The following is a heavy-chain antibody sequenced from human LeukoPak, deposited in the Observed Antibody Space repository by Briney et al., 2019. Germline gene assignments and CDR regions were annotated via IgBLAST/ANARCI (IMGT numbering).Heavy chain of an antibody. CDR3: AKVQLWFGELFA. D-gene: IGHD3-10*01. V-gene: IGHV3-23*01. CDR1: GFTFSSYA. Sequence: GGSLRLSCAASGFTFSSYAMSWVRQAPGKGLEWVSVISGSGGSTYYADSVKGRFTISRDNSKNTLYLQMNSLRAEDTAVYYCAKVQLWFGELFAWGQGTPVTVSS. J-gene: IGHJ5*02. CDR2: ISGSGGST.